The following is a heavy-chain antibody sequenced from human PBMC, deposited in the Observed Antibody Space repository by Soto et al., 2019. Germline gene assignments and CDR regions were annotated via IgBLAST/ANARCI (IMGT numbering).Heavy chain of an antibody. CDR1: GLTFSPYW. V-gene: IGHV3-7*03. CDR2: IRQDGGDK. CDR3: ARIDCGGNCYSRSWYFDI. Sequence: GGSLRLSCEGFGLTFSPYWMTWVRQAPGKGLEWVANIRQDGGDKRDLDSVKGRFTISRDNAQNSLYLQMNSLRAEDTAVYYCARIDCGGNCYSRSWYFDIWGRGTLVTVSS. D-gene: IGHD2-21*02. J-gene: IGHJ2*01.